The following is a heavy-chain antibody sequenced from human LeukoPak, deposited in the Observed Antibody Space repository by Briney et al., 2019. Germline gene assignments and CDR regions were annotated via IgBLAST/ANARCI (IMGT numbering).Heavy chain of an antibody. D-gene: IGHD6-13*01. V-gene: IGHV3-23*01. J-gene: IGHJ5*02. CDR3: VKHVGSRWSNNRFDP. Sequence: GGSLRLSCAASGFTFSSYAMSWVHQAAGKGLEWVSSISTSGANTYYADSVKGRFTISRDNSNNTVYLQMNSLRVGDTALYYCVKHVGSRWSNNRFDPWGQGTLVTVS. CDR1: GFTFSSYA. CDR2: ISTSGANT.